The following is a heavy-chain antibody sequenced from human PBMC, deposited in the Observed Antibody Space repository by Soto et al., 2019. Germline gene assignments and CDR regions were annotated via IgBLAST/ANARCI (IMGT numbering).Heavy chain of an antibody. CDR3: ARRAAPTGWFDP. D-gene: IGHD2-15*01. CDR1: GYMFTEYW. CDR2: IYPGDSDT. J-gene: IGHJ5*02. V-gene: IGHV5-51*01. Sequence: GESLKISCKASGYMFTEYWIGWVRQMPGKGLEWMGIIYPGDSDTRYSPSFQGQVTISADKSISTAYLQWSSLKASDTAMYYCARRAAPTGWFDPWGQGTLVTVSS.